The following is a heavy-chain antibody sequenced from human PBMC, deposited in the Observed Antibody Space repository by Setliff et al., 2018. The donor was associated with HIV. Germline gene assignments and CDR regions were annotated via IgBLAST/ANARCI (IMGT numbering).Heavy chain of an antibody. CDR2: ISWDGATT. CDR1: GFTFDDYA. J-gene: IGHJ3*02. D-gene: IGHD3-22*01. V-gene: IGHV3-43D*04. CDR3: AKEGYYDSSGYYQEADAFDI. Sequence: PGGSLRLSCAASGFTFDDYAMHWVRQVPGKGLEWVALISWDGATTDYADSVKGRFTISRDSSKNSLYLQMNSLRAEDTAVYYCAKEGYYDSSGYYQEADAFDIWGQGTMVTVSS.